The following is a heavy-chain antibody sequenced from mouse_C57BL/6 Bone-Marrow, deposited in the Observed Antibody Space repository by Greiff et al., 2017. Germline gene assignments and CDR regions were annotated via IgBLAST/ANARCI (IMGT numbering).Heavy chain of an antibody. CDR1: GYTFTSYW. D-gene: IGHD1-1*01. V-gene: IGHV1-64*01. CDR2: IHPNSGST. Sequence: VQLQQPGAELVKPGASVKLSCKASGYTFTSYWMHWVKQRPGQGLEWIGMIHPNSGSTNYNEKFKSKATLTVDKSSSTAYMQLSSLTSEDSAVYDCARSRYVPWYFEVWGTGTTVIVSS. CDR3: ARSRYVPWYFEV. J-gene: IGHJ1*03.